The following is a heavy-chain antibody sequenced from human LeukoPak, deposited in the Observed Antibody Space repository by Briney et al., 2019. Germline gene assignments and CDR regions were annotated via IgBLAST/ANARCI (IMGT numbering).Heavy chain of an antibody. CDR2: ISAYNGNT. D-gene: IGHD2-21*02. J-gene: IGHJ4*02. V-gene: IGHV1-18*01. CDR1: GYTFTSYG. CDR3: ASHIYCGGDCSGPFDY. Sequence: GASVKVSCKASGYTFTSYGISWVRQAPGQGLEWMGWISAYNGNTNYAQKLQGRVTMTTDTSTSTAYMELRSLRSDDTAVYYCASHIYCGGDCSGPFDYWGQGTLVTVSS.